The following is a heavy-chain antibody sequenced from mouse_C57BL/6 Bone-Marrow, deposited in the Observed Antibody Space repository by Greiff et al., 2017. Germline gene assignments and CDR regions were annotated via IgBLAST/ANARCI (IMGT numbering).Heavy chain of an antibody. J-gene: IGHJ3*01. CDR3: ARLRLGAWFAY. V-gene: IGHV1-81*01. CDR1: GYTFTSYG. D-gene: IGHD2-12*01. CDR2: IYPRSGNT. Sequence: QVQLKQSGAELARPGASVKLSCKASGYTFTSYGISWVKQRTGQGLEWIGEIYPRSGNTYYNEKFKGKATLTADKSSSTAYMELRSLTSEDSAVYFCARLRLGAWFAYWGQGTLVTVSA.